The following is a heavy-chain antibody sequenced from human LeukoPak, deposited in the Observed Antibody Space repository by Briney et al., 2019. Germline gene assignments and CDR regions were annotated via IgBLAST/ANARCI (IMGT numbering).Heavy chain of an antibody. J-gene: IGHJ3*02. CDR2: ISSSSSTI. CDR1: GFTFSSYS. Sequence: GGSLRLSCAASGFTFSSYSMNWVRQAPGKGLEWISYISSSSSTIYYADSVRGRFTISRDNDKNSLYLQMNSLRGEDTAVYYCARKTGGALDIWGQGTMVTVSS. D-gene: IGHD7-27*01. V-gene: IGHV3-48*01. CDR3: ARKTGGALDI.